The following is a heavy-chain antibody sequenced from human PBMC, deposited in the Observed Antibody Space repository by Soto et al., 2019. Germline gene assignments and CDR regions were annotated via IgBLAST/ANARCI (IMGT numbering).Heavy chain of an antibody. CDR1: CGSITTGNYY. J-gene: IGHJ5*02. CDR2: IYYTGRT. CDR3: ARQSSDFRLRVAP. Sequence: LETLSLTCSSSCGSITTGNYYCGWIRQPPGKGLEWIGNIYYTGRTYYSPYLKSRVAMSVETSKNRFSLHIRSLTATDTTVYFCARQSSDFRLRVAPWRQGISVAGSS. V-gene: IGHV4-39*01.